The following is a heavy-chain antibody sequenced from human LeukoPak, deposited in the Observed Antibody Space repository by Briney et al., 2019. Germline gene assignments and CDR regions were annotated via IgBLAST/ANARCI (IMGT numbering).Heavy chain of an antibody. CDR3: ARAGYDSSGYSTYYFDY. V-gene: IGHV4-31*03. D-gene: IGHD3-22*01. CDR1: GGSISSGGYY. Sequence: SETLSLTCTVSGGSISSGGYYWSWIRQHPGKGLEWIGYIYYSGSTYYNPSLKSRVTISIDTSKNQFSLKLSSVTAADTAVYYCARAGYDSSGYSTYYFDYWGQGTLVSVSS. CDR2: IYYSGST. J-gene: IGHJ4*02.